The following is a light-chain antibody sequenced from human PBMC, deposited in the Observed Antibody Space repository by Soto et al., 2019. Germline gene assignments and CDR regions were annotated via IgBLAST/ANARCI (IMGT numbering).Light chain of an antibody. Sequence: EIVLTQSPGTLSLSPGEGAALSCRASQSVSFNSLAWYQQIPGQTPRLLIFGAATRATGVPDRFSGSGSGTHFTLTISRLQPEDFAVYYCHQYGSSPRTFGQGT. CDR3: HQYGSSPRT. CDR2: GAA. J-gene: IGKJ1*01. V-gene: IGKV3-20*01. CDR1: QSVSFNS.